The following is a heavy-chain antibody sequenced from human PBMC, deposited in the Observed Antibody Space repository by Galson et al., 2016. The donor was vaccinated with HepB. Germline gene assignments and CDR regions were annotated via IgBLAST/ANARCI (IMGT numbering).Heavy chain of an antibody. V-gene: IGHV4-39*01. D-gene: IGHD6-19*01. CDR3: ARQDRAGLVNF. J-gene: IGHJ3*01. CDR1: GGSISSSYYF. CDR2: IYYSGTT. Sequence: SETLSLTCTVSGGSISSSYYFWAWIRKPPGKGLDWIGSIYYSGTTHYTPSLQSRVSISVDTSKNQFSPSMTSVSAADTAMYSCARQDRAGLVNFWGQGTMVTVSS.